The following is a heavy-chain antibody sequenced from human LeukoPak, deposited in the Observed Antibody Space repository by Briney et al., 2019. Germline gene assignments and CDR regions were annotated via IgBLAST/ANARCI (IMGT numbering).Heavy chain of an antibody. J-gene: IGHJ4*02. CDR2: INPNSGGT. Sequence: ASVKVSCKASGYSFTNYDINWVRQAPGQGLEWMGWINPNSGGTNYAQKFQGRVTMTRDTSISTAYMELSRLRSDDTAVYYCARGDVLRYFDWLLFGYYFDYWGQGTLVTVSS. CDR1: GYSFTNYD. V-gene: IGHV1-2*02. CDR3: ARGDVLRYFDWLLFGYYFDY. D-gene: IGHD3-9*01.